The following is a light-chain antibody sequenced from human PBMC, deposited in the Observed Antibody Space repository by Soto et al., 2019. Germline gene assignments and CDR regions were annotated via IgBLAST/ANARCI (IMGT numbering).Light chain of an antibody. CDR1: QTIGSC. J-gene: IGKJ1*01. V-gene: IGKV1-5*03. CDR3: QQYNSYSEE. CDR2: KAS. Sequence: DIHITHSPSTLSGSIEDRVTITFPASQTIGSCLAWYQQKPGQAPKLLIYKASTLKSGVPSRFSGSGSGTVFTLTISSLQPDDFATYYCQQYNSYSEEFGQGTKVDIK.